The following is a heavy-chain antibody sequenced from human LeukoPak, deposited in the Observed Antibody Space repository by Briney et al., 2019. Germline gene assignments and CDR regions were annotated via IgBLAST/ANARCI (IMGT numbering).Heavy chain of an antibody. Sequence: ASVKVSCKASGYTFTGYYLHWVRQAPGQGLEWMGWITPSNGGTSYAQQFQGRVTMTRDTSISTAYMELSRLTSDDTAVYYCARQWGYYDSGTFLLYFDCWGQGALVTVSS. D-gene: IGHD3-10*01. CDR3: ARQWGYYDSGTFLLYFDC. J-gene: IGHJ4*02. V-gene: IGHV1-2*02. CDR1: GYTFTGYY. CDR2: ITPSNGGT.